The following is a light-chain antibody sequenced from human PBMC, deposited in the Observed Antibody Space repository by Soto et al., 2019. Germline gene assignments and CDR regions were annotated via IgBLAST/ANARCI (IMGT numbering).Light chain of an antibody. V-gene: IGKV1-39*01. CDR1: QRISSL. CDR2: GAS. Sequence: DIQMTQSPSSLSASVGDRVTITCRASQRISSLLNWYQQKPGKATTLLIFGASILQSGVPSRFSGSGSGTDFTLTLGSLQPEDFATYYCQQSYSTPRTFGQGTKVEIK. CDR3: QQSYSTPRT. J-gene: IGKJ1*01.